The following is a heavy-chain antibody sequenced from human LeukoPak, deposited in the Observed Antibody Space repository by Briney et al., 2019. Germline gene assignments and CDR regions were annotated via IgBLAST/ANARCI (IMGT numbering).Heavy chain of an antibody. CDR1: GFTFSSYG. D-gene: IGHD4/OR15-4a*01. CDR2: IYSGGST. J-gene: IGHJ4*02. Sequence: GGSLRLSCAASGFTFSSYGMSWVRQAPGKGLEWVSVIYSGGSTYYADSVKGRFTTSRDNSKNTLYLQMNSLRAEDTAVYYCARRAGAYSHPYDYWGQGTLVTVSS. CDR3: ARRAGAYSHPYDY. V-gene: IGHV3-53*01.